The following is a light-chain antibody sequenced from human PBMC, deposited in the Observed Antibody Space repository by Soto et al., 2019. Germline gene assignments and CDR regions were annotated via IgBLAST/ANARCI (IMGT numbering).Light chain of an antibody. CDR1: QSISTY. Sequence: DIQMTQSASSLSKSEADRVTITSRASQSISTYLNWYQQKTGKAPKLLISAASSLQTGVPSRFSGAGSGTDFTLTISGLQAEDFETYYCQQSYSIPRTFGGGTKVDIK. CDR2: AAS. J-gene: IGKJ4*01. V-gene: IGKV1-39*01. CDR3: QQSYSIPRT.